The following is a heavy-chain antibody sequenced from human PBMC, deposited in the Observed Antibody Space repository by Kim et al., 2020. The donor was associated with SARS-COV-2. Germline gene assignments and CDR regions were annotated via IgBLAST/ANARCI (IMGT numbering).Heavy chain of an antibody. V-gene: IGHV1-18*01. CDR2: ISAYNGNT. J-gene: IGHJ6*02. D-gene: IGHD3-3*01. CDR3: ARVSSYDFWSGYYGLIDYYYGMDV. Sequence: ASVKVSCKASGYSFTSYGISWVRQAPGQGLEWMGWISAYNGNTNYAQKLQGRVTMTTDTSTSTAYMELRSLRSDDTAVYYCARVSSYDFWSGYYGLIDYYYGMDVWGQGTTVTVSS. CDR1: GYSFTSYG.